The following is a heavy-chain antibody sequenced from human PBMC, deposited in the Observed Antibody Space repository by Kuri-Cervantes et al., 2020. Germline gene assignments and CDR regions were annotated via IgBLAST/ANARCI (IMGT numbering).Heavy chain of an antibody. CDR3: ARRYSSGPLGY. J-gene: IGHJ4*02. V-gene: IGHV4-39*07. Sequence: SETLSLTCTVSGGSISSGSNYWGWIRQPPGKGLEWIGEINHSGNTNYNPSLKSRVAISVDTSKNQFSLKLSSVTAADTAVYYCARRYSSGPLGYWGQGTLVTVSS. CDR1: GGSISSGSNY. CDR2: INHSGNT. D-gene: IGHD6-19*01.